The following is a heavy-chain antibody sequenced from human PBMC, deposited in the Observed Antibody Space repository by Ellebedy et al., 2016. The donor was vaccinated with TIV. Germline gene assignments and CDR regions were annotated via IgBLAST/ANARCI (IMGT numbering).Heavy chain of an antibody. CDR3: AKGRGGGSDSSAPRYYFDY. D-gene: IGHD3-22*01. V-gene: IGHV3-23*01. Sequence: PSETLSLTCAASGFTFSSYAMSWVRQAPGKGLEWVSTISHTGSRTYYADSVEGRFTISRDNSTKTLYLQMNSLRAEDTAIYYCAKGRGGGSDSSAPRYYFDYWGLGTLVTVSS. CDR1: GFTFSSYA. CDR2: ISHTGSRT. J-gene: IGHJ4*02.